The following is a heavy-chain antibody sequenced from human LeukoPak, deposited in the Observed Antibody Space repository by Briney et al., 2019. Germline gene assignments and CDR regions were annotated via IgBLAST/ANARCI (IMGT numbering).Heavy chain of an antibody. CDR2: INPNSGGT. CDR1: GYTFTGYY. V-gene: IGHV1-2*02. CDR3: VRAMYCGGDCYYYFDH. Sequence: ASVKVSCKASGYTFTGYYMHWVRQAPGQGLEWMGGINPNSGGTKNTQKFQGRVTVTRDTSISTAYMEVSRLRSDDTAVYYCVRAMYCGGDCYYYFDHWGPGTLVTVSS. J-gene: IGHJ4*02. D-gene: IGHD2-21*02.